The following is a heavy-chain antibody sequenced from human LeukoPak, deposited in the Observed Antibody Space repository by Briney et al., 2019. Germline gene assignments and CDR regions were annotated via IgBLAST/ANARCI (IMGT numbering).Heavy chain of an antibody. D-gene: IGHD6-13*01. CDR2: ISGSGGST. J-gene: IGHJ4*02. Sequence: GGSLRLSCAASGFTFSSYAMSWVRQAPGKGLEWVSAISGSGGSTYYADSVKGRFTISRGNSKNTLYLQMSSLRAEDTAVYYCAKDPQSIAAAGTDYWGQGTLVTVSS. CDR1: GFTFSSYA. V-gene: IGHV3-23*01. CDR3: AKDPQSIAAAGTDY.